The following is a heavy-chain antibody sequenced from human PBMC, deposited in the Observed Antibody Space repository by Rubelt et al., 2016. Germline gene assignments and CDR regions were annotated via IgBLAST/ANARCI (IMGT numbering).Heavy chain of an antibody. D-gene: IGHD6-19*01. CDR2: INQFGST. CDR1: GGSFSSYY. V-gene: IGHV4-34*01. J-gene: IGHJ4*02. CDR3: ARGHASSGTYPG. Sequence: QVQLQQWGAGLLKPSETLSLTCAVYGGSFSSYYWNWIRQPPGKGLEWIGEINQFGSTNYNPSLKSRVILSLDTSKSQFSLNLSPVTAADTAVYYCARGHASSGTYPGWGQGTLVTVSS.